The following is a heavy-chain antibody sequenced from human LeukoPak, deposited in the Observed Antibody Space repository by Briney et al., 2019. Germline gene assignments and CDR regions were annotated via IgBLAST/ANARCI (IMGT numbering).Heavy chain of an antibody. D-gene: IGHD3-10*01. CDR1: GFTFSSYA. J-gene: IGHJ4*02. CDR2: ISDSGGST. Sequence: PGGSLRLSCAASGFTFSSYAMSWVRQAPGEGLEWVSAISDSGGSTYYTDSVKGRFTISRDNSKNTLYLQMNSLRAEDTAVYYCASILLWYVYDYWGQGTLVTVSS. V-gene: IGHV3-23*01. CDR3: ASILLWYVYDY.